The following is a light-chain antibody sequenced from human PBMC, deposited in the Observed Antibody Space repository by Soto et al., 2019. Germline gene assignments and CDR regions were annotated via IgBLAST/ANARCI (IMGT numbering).Light chain of an antibody. Sequence: IQLTQSPSSLSASVGDRVTITCRASQDIAIYLAWYQQKPGEAPKLLIYAASTLYGGVPSRFSGSGSGTHFTLTISSLQPEDIATYYCQQFDNLPFTFGQGTRLEIK. CDR3: QQFDNLPFT. CDR1: QDIAIY. V-gene: IGKV1-9*01. J-gene: IGKJ5*01. CDR2: AAS.